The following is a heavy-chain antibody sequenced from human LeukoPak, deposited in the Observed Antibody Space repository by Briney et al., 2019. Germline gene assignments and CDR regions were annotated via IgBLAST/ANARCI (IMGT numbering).Heavy chain of an antibody. Sequence: GRSLRLSCAASGFTFSSYAMHWVRQAPGKGLEWVAVISYDGSNKYYADSVKGRFTISRDNSKNTLYLQMNSLRAEDTAVYCCARGASLELSVHYYCVMDVWGQGTRVSVSS. V-gene: IGHV3-30-3*01. CDR2: ISYDGSNK. CDR3: ARGASLELSVHYYCVMDV. D-gene: IGHD3-16*02. CDR1: GFTFSSYA. J-gene: IGHJ6*02.